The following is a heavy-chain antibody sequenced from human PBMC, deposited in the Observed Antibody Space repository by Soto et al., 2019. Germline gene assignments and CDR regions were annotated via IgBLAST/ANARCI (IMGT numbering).Heavy chain of an antibody. Sequence: HVQLVESGGGVVQPGRSLRLSCAASGFTFSNYGMHWVRQAPGKGLEWVAVISYAGSNEYYEDSVKGRFTISRDNSKNTLYLQMNSLRAEDTAMYYCAKDVDKLSWFGEVYYFYGMDVWGQGTTVTVSS. CDR1: GFTFSNYG. CDR3: AKDVDKLSWFGEVYYFYGMDV. D-gene: IGHD3-10*01. V-gene: IGHV3-30*18. J-gene: IGHJ6*02. CDR2: ISYAGSNE.